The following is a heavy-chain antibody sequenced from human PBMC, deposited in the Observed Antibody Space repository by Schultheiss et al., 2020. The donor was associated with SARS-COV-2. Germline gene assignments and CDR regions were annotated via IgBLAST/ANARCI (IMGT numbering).Heavy chain of an antibody. D-gene: IGHD3-3*01. J-gene: IGHJ6*02. V-gene: IGHV3-7*01. Sequence: GGSLRLSCAASGFTFSSYWMSWVRQAPGKGLEWVANIKQDGSEKYYVDSVKGRFTISRDNAKNSLYLQMNSLRAEDTAVYYCATTDFWSGRGKYYYYGMDVWGQGTTVTVSS. CDR3: ATTDFWSGRGKYYYYGMDV. CDR1: GFTFSSYW. CDR2: IKQDGSEK.